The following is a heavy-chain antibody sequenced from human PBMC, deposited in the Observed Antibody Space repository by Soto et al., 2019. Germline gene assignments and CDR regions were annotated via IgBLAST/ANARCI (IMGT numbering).Heavy chain of an antibody. CDR3: AKKVNSGSGSQYFDY. CDR1: GFTFSSSA. Sequence: GGSLRLSCAASGFTFSSSAMHWVRQAPGRGLEWVAGFRAGGDDGTTYYADSVKGRFTISRDNSKNTLFLQMNSLRAEDTAIYYCAKKVNSGSGSQYFDYFGQGTLVTVSS. J-gene: IGHJ4*02. CDR2: FRAGGDDGTT. D-gene: IGHD3-10*01. V-gene: IGHV3-23*01.